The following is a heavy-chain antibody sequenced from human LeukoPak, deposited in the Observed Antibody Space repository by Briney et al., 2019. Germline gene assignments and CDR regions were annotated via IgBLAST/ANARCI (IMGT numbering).Heavy chain of an antibody. CDR3: ARVLRGYTSYYYCYYMDV. V-gene: IGHV4-59*01. J-gene: IGHJ6*03. Sequence: PSETLSLTCTVSGGSISSYYWSWIRQPPGKGLEWIGYIYYSGSTNYNPSLKSRVTISVDTSKNQFSLKLSSVTAADTAVYYCARVLRGYTSYYYCYYMDVWGKGTTVTVSS. CDR2: IYYSGST. D-gene: IGHD5-18*01. CDR1: GGSISSYY.